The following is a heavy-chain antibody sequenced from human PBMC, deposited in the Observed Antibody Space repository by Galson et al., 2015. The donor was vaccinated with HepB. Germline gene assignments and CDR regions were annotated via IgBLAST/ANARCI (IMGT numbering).Heavy chain of an antibody. CDR3: AKIGFNWFDS. CDR2: ISNSGGSK. D-gene: IGHD3-10*01. CDR1: GFTFSSYD. J-gene: IGHJ5*01. V-gene: IGHV3-23*01. Sequence: SLRLSCAASGFTFSSYDMNWVRQAPGKGLEWVSSISNSGGSKSCADSVKGRFTISRDNSKNTLYLQMSSLGAEDTAIYYRAKIGFNWFDSWGQGTLVTVSS.